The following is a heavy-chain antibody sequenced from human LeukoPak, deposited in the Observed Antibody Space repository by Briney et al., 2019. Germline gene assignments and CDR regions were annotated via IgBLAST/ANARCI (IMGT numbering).Heavy chain of an antibody. J-gene: IGHJ4*02. CDR1: GGTFSSYA. V-gene: IGHV1-69*01. Sequence: GSSMKVSCKASGGTFSSYAISWVRQAPGQGLEWMGGIIPIFGTANYAQKFQGRVTITADESTSTAYMELSSLRSEDTAVYYCARKQNDSSGYPWGLDYWGQGTLVTVSS. D-gene: IGHD3-22*01. CDR2: IIPIFGTA. CDR3: ARKQNDSSGYPWGLDY.